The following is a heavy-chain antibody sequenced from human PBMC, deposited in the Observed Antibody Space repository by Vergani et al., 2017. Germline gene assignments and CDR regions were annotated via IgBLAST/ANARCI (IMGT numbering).Heavy chain of an antibody. V-gene: IGHV4-59*12. CDR1: GGSISSYY. CDR3: AIVYYGSGTAIVY. CDR2: IYYSGST. J-gene: IGHJ4*02. Sequence: QVQLQESGPGLVKPSETLSLTCTVSGGSISSYYWSWIRQPPGKGLEWIGYIYYSGSTNYNPSLKSRVTISVDKSKNQFSLKLSSVTAADTAVYYCAIVYYGSGTAIVYWGQGTLVTVSS. D-gene: IGHD3-10*01.